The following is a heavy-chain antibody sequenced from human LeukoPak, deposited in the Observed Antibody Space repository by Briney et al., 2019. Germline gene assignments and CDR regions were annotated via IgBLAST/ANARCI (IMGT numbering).Heavy chain of an antibody. J-gene: IGHJ6*03. CDR2: INHSGST. D-gene: IGHD3-10*01. CDR1: GGSFSGYY. Sequence: SETLSLTCAVYGGSFSGYYWSWVRQPPGKGLEWIGEINHSGSTNYNPSLKSRVTISVDTSKNQFSLKLSSVTAADTAVYYCARGGGYYYYYMDVWGKGTTVTVSS. V-gene: IGHV4-34*01. CDR3: ARGGGYYYYYMDV.